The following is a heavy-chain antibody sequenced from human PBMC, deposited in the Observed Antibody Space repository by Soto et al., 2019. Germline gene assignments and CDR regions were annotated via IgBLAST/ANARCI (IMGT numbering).Heavy chain of an antibody. CDR3: ARHPLLSSGYYYGVTYYFDY. CDR1: GFTFSSYA. D-gene: IGHD3-22*01. J-gene: IGHJ4*02. V-gene: IGHV3-30-3*01. Sequence: ESGGGVVQPGRSLRLSCAASGFTFSSYAMHWVRQAPGKGLEWVAVISYDGSNKYYADSVKGRFTISRDNSKNTLYLQMNSLRAEDTAVYYCARHPLLSSGYYYGVTYYFDYWGQGTLVTVSS. CDR2: ISYDGSNK.